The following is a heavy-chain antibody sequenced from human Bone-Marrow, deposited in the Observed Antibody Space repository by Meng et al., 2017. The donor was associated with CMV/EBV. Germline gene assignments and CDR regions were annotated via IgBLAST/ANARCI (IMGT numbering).Heavy chain of an antibody. D-gene: IGHD2-2*01. CDR1: GGTFSSYA. CDR3: ARGLTLWGIVVVPARSHAFDI. Sequence: SVKVSCKASGGTFSSYAISWVRQAPGQGLEWMGGIIPIFGTANYAQKFQGRVTITTDESTSTAYVELSSLRSEDTAVYYCARGLTLWGIVVVPARSHAFDIWGQGTMVTVSS. J-gene: IGHJ3*02. V-gene: IGHV1-69*05. CDR2: IIPIFGTA.